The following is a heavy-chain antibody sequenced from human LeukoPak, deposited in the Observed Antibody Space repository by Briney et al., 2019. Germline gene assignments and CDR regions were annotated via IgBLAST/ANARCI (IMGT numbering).Heavy chain of an antibody. CDR1: GFTFDDYA. Sequence: GGSLRLSCAASGFTFDDYAMSWVRQAPGKGLEWVSTISGSGSNTYYADSVKGRFTISRDNSKNTLYLQMNSLRAEDTAVYYCAKDICTSTSCYYDYWGQGTLVTVSS. D-gene: IGHD2-2*01. CDR3: AKDICTSTSCYYDY. CDR2: ISGSGSNT. J-gene: IGHJ4*02. V-gene: IGHV3-23*01.